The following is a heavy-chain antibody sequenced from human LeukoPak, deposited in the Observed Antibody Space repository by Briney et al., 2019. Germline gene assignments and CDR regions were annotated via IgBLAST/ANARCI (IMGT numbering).Heavy chain of an antibody. D-gene: IGHD5-12*01. Sequence: SETLSLTCIVSGGSISSYYWSWIRQPAGKGLEWIGRIYTTGSTNYNPSLKSRVTISVDTSKNQFSLKLSSVTAADTAVYYCARRRWQRGPDVVNPFDYWGQGTLVTVSS. CDR2: IYTTGST. V-gene: IGHV4-4*07. CDR3: ARRRWQRGPDVVNPFDY. CDR1: GGSISSYY. J-gene: IGHJ4*02.